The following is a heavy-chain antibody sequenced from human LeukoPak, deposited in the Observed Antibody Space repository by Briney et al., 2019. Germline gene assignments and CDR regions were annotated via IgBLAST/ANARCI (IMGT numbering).Heavy chain of an antibody. J-gene: IGHJ4*02. Sequence: GASVKVSCTASGYTFTVCYMHWVRQAPGQGLERMGWINPNCGGTNYAQKFQGRVTMTRDTSISTAYMELSRLRSDDTAVYYCARVYRNRPADYWGQGTLVTVSS. V-gene: IGHV1-2*02. CDR2: INPNCGGT. D-gene: IGHD2/OR15-2a*01. CDR3: ARVYRNRPADY. CDR1: GYTFTVCY.